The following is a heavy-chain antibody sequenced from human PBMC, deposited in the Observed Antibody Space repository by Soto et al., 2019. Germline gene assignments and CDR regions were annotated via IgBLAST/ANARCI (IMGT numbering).Heavy chain of an antibody. Sequence: QVHLVQSGAEVKKPGTSVKVSCKASGGTFSSYDINWVRQAPGQGLEWMGRIIPFFDTTKYAQKFQGRVTITADESTSTVYMELSSLKSEDTAVYYCARLDYYYGMDVWGQGTTVTVSS. CDR3: ARLDYYYGMDV. CDR2: IIPFFDTT. V-gene: IGHV1-69*12. J-gene: IGHJ6*02. CDR1: GGTFSSYD.